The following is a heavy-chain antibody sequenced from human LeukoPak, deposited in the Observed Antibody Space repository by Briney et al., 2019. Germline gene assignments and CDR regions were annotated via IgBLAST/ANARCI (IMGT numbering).Heavy chain of an antibody. CDR1: GFTFSDHY. CDR2: IRNKANSYTT. CDR3: ARYQLPVRYFDY. J-gene: IGHJ4*02. D-gene: IGHD2-2*01. V-gene: IGHV3-72*01. Sequence: PGGSLRLSCAASGFTFSDHYMDWIRQAPGKGLEWVARIRNKANSYTTEYAASVEGRFTISRDDPKNSLYLQMNSLKTEDTAVYYCARYQLPVRYFDYWGQGALVTVSS.